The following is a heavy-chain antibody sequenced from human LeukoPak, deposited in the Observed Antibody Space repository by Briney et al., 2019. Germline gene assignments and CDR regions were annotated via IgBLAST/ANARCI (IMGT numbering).Heavy chain of an antibody. CDR3: ARAYYYDSSGIFDY. J-gene: IGHJ4*02. D-gene: IGHD3-22*01. CDR2: IYSGGST. CDR1: GFTFSTYA. V-gene: IGHV3-66*01. Sequence: GGSLRLSCAASGFTFSTYAMSWVRQAPGKGLEWVSVIYSGGSTYYADSVKGRFTISRDNSKNTLYLQMNSLRAEDTAVYYCARAYYYDSSGIFDYWGQGTLVTVSS.